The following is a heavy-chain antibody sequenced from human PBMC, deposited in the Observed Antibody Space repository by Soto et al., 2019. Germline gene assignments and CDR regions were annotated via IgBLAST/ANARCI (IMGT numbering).Heavy chain of an antibody. CDR2: IDNAGTDS. Sequence: EVQLVESGGGLVQPGGSLRLSCAASGFTLSGRSMHWVRQAPGQGLVWVSGIDNAGTDSTYADSVKGRFTSSRDNAKKMLYLQMNSLRVEDTAVYYCARGWFGPDVWGKGTTVTVSS. CDR3: ARGWFGPDV. V-gene: IGHV3-74*01. CDR1: GFTLSGRS. J-gene: IGHJ6*04. D-gene: IGHD3-10*01.